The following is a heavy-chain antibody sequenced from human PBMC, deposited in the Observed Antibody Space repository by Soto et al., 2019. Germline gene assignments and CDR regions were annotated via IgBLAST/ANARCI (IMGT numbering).Heavy chain of an antibody. CDR2: VSASGGST. D-gene: IGHD3-22*01. Sequence: PGGSLRLSCAASGFTFNNYAMSWVRQAPGKGLEWVSAVSASGGSTYYADSVKGRFTISRDNSKNTLYLQMKSLRAEDTAVYYCAKRLRYSRDLTIIEVGDNWFDPWGQGTLVTVSS. CDR1: GFTFNNYA. J-gene: IGHJ5*01. CDR3: AKRLRYSRDLTIIEVGDNWFDP. V-gene: IGHV3-23*01.